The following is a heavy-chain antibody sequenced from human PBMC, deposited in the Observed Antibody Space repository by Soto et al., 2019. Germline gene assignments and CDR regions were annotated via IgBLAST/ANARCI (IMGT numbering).Heavy chain of an antibody. CDR1: GFTFSSYA. D-gene: IGHD1-26*01. Sequence: PGGSLRLSCAASGFTFSSYAMRWVRQAPGKGLEWVSVISGSGDSTYYADSVKGRFTTSRDNSKNTLYLQMNSLRAEDTAVYYCARRGSGSYYDYWGQGTLVTVSS. CDR3: ARRGSGSYYDY. CDR2: ISGSGDST. V-gene: IGHV3-23*01. J-gene: IGHJ4*02.